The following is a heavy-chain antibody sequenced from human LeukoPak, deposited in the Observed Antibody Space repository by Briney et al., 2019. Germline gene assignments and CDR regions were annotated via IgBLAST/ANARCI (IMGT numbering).Heavy chain of an antibody. V-gene: IGHV3-7*03. D-gene: IGHD6-19*01. CDR1: GFTFRNYW. J-gene: IGHJ4*02. CDR2: IKQDGSDR. Sequence: GGSLRLSCAPSGFTFRNYWMSWVRQVPGTGLEWVANIKQDGSDRNYVTSVRGRFTISRDNAEGSLYLQMNSLRAEDTAVYYCVRNLAVAGTCFDSWGQGTLVTVSS. CDR3: VRNLAVAGTCFDS.